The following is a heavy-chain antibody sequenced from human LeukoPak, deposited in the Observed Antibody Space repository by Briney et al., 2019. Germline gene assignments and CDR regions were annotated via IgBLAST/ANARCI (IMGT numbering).Heavy chain of an antibody. D-gene: IGHD6-13*01. CDR1: GFTSSDYY. CDR3: ARENIAAAGVFDY. J-gene: IGHJ4*02. V-gene: IGHV3-11*01. CDR2: ISSSGSTI. Sequence: PGGSLRLSCAASGFTSSDYYMSWIRQAPGKGLEWVSYISSSGSTIYYADSVKGRFTISRDNAKNSLYLQMNSLRAEDTAVYYCARENIAAAGVFDYWGQGTLVTVSS.